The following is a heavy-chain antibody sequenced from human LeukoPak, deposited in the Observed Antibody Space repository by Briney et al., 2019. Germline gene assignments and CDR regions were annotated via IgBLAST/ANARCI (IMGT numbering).Heavy chain of an antibody. CDR3: AKDGRSSGWPEV. D-gene: IGHD6-19*01. J-gene: IGHJ4*02. CDR2: IWYDGSNK. V-gene: IGHV3-33*06. CDR1: GFTFSSYG. Sequence: GGSLRLSCAASGFTFSSYGMHWVRQAPGKGLEWVAVIWYDGSNKYYADSVKGRFTISRDNSKNTLYLQMNSLRAGDTAVYYCAKDGRSSGWPEVWGQGTLVTVSS.